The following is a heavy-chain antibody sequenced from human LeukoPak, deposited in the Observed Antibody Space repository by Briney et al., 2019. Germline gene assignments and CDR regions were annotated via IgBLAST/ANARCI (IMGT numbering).Heavy chain of an antibody. J-gene: IGHJ4*02. V-gene: IGHV3-53*01. CDR1: GFTVRSNY. D-gene: IGHD1-7*01. Sequence: PGGSLRLSCAPSGFTVRSNYMSWVRQAPGKGLEGVSVIYSGGDTFYADSVKGRFTISRDNSKNTLYLQMNSLRAEDKAVYYCAAKVELRSNGPYFNSWGQGTLVTVSS. CDR2: IYSGGDT. CDR3: AAKVELRSNGPYFNS.